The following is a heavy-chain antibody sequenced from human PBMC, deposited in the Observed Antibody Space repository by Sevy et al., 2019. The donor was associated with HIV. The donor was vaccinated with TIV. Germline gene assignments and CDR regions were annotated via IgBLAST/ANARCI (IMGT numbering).Heavy chain of an antibody. V-gene: IGHV3-21*01. Sequence: GGSLRLSCAASGFTFSSYSMNWVRQAPGKGLEWVSSITSSSNYIYYADSVKGRFTISRDNAKNSLYLQMNSLRAEDADVYYCARDTVVVVPAASDRYYYYYGMDVWGQGTTVTVSS. CDR3: ARDTVVVVPAASDRYYYYYGMDV. CDR1: GFTFSSYS. CDR2: ITSSSNYI. D-gene: IGHD2-2*01. J-gene: IGHJ6*02.